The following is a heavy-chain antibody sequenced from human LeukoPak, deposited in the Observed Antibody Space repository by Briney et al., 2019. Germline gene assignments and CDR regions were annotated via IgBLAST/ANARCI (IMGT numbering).Heavy chain of an antibody. V-gene: IGHV4-34*01. CDR2: INHSEST. Sequence: PSETLSLTCAVYGGSFSGYYWSWIRQPPGKGLEWIGEINHSESTNYNPSLKSRVTISVDTSKNQFSLKLSSVTAADTAVYYCARDAPDYGDYGMDVWGQGTTVTVSS. CDR3: ARDAPDYGDYGMDV. D-gene: IGHD4-17*01. J-gene: IGHJ6*02. CDR1: GGSFSGYY.